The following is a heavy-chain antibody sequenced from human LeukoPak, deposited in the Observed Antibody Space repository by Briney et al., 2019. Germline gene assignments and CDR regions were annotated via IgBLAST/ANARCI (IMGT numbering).Heavy chain of an antibody. CDR2: IYYSGST. CDR1: GGSISSSSYY. D-gene: IGHD4-17*01. J-gene: IGHJ4*02. V-gene: IGHV4-39*07. CDR3: AVEDYADHRAFDY. Sequence: PSETLSLTCTVSGGSISSSSYYWGWIRQPPGKGLEWIGSIYYSGSTYYNPSLKSRVTISVDTSKNQFSLKLSSVTAADTAVYYCAVEDYADHRAFDYWGQGTLVTVSS.